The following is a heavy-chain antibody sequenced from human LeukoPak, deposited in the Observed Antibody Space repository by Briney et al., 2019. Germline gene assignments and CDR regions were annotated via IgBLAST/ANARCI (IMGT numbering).Heavy chain of an antibody. CDR1: GYTFTSYG. V-gene: IGHV1-18*01. CDR2: ISAYNGNT. D-gene: IGHD6-13*01. Sequence: ASVKVSCKASGYTFTSYGISWVRQAPGQGLEWMGWISAYNGNTNYAQKLQGRVTMTTDTSTSTAYMELRSLRSDDTAVYYCASSLAAAGTPKHFDYWGQGTLVTVSS. J-gene: IGHJ4*02. CDR3: ASSLAAAGTPKHFDY.